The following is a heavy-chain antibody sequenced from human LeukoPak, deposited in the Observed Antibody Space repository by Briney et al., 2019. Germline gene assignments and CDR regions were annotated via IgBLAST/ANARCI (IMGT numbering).Heavy chain of an antibody. D-gene: IGHD1-26*01. J-gene: IGHJ4*02. V-gene: IGHV3-21*04. CDR1: GFTFSSYS. CDR3: TKRGAEVGETVAPGDY. CDR2: ISSSSSYI. Sequence: GGSLRLSCAASGFTFSSYSMNWVRQAPGKGLEWVSSISSSSSYIYYADSVKGRFSISRDNSKNTLYLQMDSLRAEDTAVYYCTKRGAEVGETVAPGDYWGQGTLLTVSS.